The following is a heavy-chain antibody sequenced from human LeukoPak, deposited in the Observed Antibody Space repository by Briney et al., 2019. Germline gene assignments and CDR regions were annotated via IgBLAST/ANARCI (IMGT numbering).Heavy chain of an antibody. D-gene: IGHD2-15*01. CDR1: GFTFSIYA. V-gene: IGHV3-23*01. Sequence: GGSLRLSCAASGFTFSIYAMTWVRQAPGKGLEWVSTTSESGGATYYADSVQGRFTISRDNSKSTLCLQMNSLRAEDTAVYYCAKQLGYCSDGSCYFPYWGQGTLVTVSS. CDR2: TSESGGAT. CDR3: AKQLGYCSDGSCYFPY. J-gene: IGHJ4*02.